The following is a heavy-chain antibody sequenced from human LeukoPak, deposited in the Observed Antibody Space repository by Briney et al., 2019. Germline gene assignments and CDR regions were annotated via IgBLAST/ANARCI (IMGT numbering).Heavy chain of an antibody. V-gene: IGHV1-46*01. D-gene: IGHD3-3*01. CDR1: GYTFTSYY. J-gene: IGHJ6*03. Sequence: ASVKVSCKASGYTFTSYYMHWARQAPGQGLEWMGITNPSGGSTSYAQKFQGRVTMTRNMSTSTVYMELSSLRSEDTAVYYCARENQITIFGGPYYYYYYMDVWGKGTTVTVSS. CDR3: ARENQITIFGGPYYYYYYMDV. CDR2: TNPSGGST.